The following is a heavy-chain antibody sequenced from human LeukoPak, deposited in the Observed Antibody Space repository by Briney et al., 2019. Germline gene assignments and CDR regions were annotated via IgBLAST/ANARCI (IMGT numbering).Heavy chain of an antibody. D-gene: IGHD5-24*01. CDR3: ARETGWLQFWDRYSFDI. Sequence: SETLSLTCTVSGGSISSYYWSWIRQPPGKGLEWIGYIYYSGSTNYNPSLKSRVTMSVDTSKNQFSLKLSSVTAADTAVYYCARETGWLQFWDRYSFDIWGQGTTVTVSS. CDR1: GGSISSYY. J-gene: IGHJ3*02. CDR2: IYYSGST. V-gene: IGHV4-59*01.